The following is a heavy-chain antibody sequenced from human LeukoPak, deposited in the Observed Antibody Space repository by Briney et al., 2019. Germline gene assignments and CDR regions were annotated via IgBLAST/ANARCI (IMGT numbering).Heavy chain of an antibody. Sequence: PGGSLRLSCAASGFTFSSYAMHWVRQAPGKGLVWVSRINSDGSSTSYADSVKGRFTISRDNAKNTLYLQMNSLRAEDTAVYYCARDGEDYYYDSSDYFDYWGQGTLVTVSS. D-gene: IGHD3-22*01. CDR2: INSDGSST. V-gene: IGHV3-74*01. J-gene: IGHJ4*02. CDR1: GFTFSSYA. CDR3: ARDGEDYYYDSSDYFDY.